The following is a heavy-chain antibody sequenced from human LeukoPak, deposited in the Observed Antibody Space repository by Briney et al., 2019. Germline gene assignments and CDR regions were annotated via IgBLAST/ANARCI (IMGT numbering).Heavy chain of an antibody. CDR1: GFTFSSYG. J-gene: IGHJ4*02. CDR2: IWYDGSNK. D-gene: IGHD4-17*01. CDR3: ARTTATTLLIDY. V-gene: IGHV3-33*01. Sequence: GGSLRLSCAASGFTFSSYGMHWVRQAPGKGLEWVAVIWYDGSNKYYADSVKGRFTISRDNSKNTLYLQMNSLRAEDTAVYYCARTTATTLLIDYWGQGTLVTVSS.